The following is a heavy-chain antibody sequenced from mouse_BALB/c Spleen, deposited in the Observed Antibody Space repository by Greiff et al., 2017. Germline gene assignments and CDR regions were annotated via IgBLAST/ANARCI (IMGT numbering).Heavy chain of an antibody. CDR3: AREFNYYGSKFYAMDY. Sequence: VQLQQPGAELVKPGAPVKLSCKASGYTFTSYWMNWVKQRPGRGLEWIGRIDPSDSETHYNQKFKDKATLTVDKSSSTAYIQLSSLTSEDSAVYYCAREFNYYGSKFYAMDYWGQGTSVTVSS. J-gene: IGHJ4*01. CDR2: IDPSDSET. V-gene: IGHV1-69*02. D-gene: IGHD1-1*01. CDR1: GYTFTSYW.